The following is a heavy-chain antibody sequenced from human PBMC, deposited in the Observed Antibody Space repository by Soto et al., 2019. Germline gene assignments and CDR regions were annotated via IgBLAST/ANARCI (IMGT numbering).Heavy chain of an antibody. V-gene: IGHV3-64D*06. J-gene: IGHJ4*02. Sequence: LRLSCSVSGFTFSSYAMHWVRQAPGKGLQYVSSISSDGGTTYYADSVKGRFTISRDNSKSTLYLQMSSLRAKDSAVYFCVKDRYIDYWGQGTLVTVSS. CDR1: GFTFSSYA. CDR2: ISSDGGTT. CDR3: VKDRYIDY.